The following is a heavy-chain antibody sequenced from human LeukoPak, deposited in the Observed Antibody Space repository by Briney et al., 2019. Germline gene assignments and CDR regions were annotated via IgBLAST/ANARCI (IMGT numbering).Heavy chain of an antibody. Sequence: GGSLRLSCAASGLTFSSYSLNWVRQAPGKGLEWVSSISSDSSYIYYADSVKGRFSISRDNAKNSLSLQMNSLRVEDTAVYYCMGDLRNYYDTSTYNPYWGQGTLVTVSS. CDR3: MGDLRNYYDTSTYNPY. J-gene: IGHJ4*02. CDR2: ISSDSSYI. D-gene: IGHD3-22*01. V-gene: IGHV3-21*01. CDR1: GLTFSSYS.